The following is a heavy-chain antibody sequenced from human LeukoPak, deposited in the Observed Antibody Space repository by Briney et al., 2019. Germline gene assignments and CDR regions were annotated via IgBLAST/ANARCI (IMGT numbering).Heavy chain of an antibody. D-gene: IGHD3-22*01. CDR3: AREAPKYYDSSGYYLGGGYYFDY. CDR2: IYSGGST. J-gene: IGHJ4*02. Sequence: PGGSLRLSCAASGFTVSSNYMSWVRQAPGKGLEWVSVIYSGGSTYYADSVKGRFTISRDNSKNTLYLQMNSLGAEDTAVYYCAREAPKYYDSSGYYLGGGYYFDYWGQGTLVTVSS. V-gene: IGHV3-53*01. CDR1: GFTVSSNY.